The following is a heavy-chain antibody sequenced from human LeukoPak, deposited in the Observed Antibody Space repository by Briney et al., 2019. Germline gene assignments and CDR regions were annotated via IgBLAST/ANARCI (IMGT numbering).Heavy chain of an antibody. CDR1: GFTFSSYG. Sequence: GGSLRLSCAASGFTFSSYGMHWVRQAPGKGLEWVAVISYDGSNKYYADSVKGRFTISRDNSKNTLYLQMNSLRAEDTAVYYCAIFAEGVAITGSDIGFDYWGQGTLVTVSS. CDR2: ISYDGSNK. V-gene: IGHV3-30*03. CDR3: AIFAEGVAITGSDIGFDY. J-gene: IGHJ4*02. D-gene: IGHD5-12*01.